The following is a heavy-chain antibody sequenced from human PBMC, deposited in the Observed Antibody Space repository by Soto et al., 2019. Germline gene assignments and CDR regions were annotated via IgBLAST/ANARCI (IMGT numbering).Heavy chain of an antibody. Sequence: ASVKVSCKASGYTFTGYYMHWVRQAPGQGLEWMGWINPNSGGTNYAQKLQGRVTMTRDTSTSTAYMELSRLRSDDTAVYYCARDNYDFWSGYRQNYGMDVWGQGTTVTVSS. CDR3: ARDNYDFWSGYRQNYGMDV. D-gene: IGHD3-3*01. CDR1: GYTFTGYY. J-gene: IGHJ6*02. V-gene: IGHV1-2*02. CDR2: INPNSGGT.